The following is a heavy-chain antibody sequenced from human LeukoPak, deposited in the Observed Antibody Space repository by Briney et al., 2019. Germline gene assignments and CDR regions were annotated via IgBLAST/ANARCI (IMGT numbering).Heavy chain of an antibody. J-gene: IGHJ3*02. Sequence: PSQTLSLTCTVSGASISSGNYYWTWIRQPAGKGLECIGRIYTSGNTNYNPSLKSRVTISVDTSKNQFSLKLSSVTAADTAVYYCARASPELRDAFDIWGQGTMVTVSS. CDR3: ARASPELRDAFDI. CDR2: IYTSGNT. V-gene: IGHV4-61*02. CDR1: GASISSGNYY. D-gene: IGHD1-7*01.